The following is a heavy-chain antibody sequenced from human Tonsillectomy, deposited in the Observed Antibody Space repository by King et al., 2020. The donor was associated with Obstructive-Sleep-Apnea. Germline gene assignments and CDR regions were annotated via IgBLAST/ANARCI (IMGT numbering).Heavy chain of an antibody. Sequence: QLQESGPGLVKPSETLSLTCTVSGSSISSYYWRWIRQPPGKGLEWIGYIFYSGTTNYNPSLKSRFTILLDTSKNQFSLKLSSVTAADTAIYHLARHESGGQWFGDSMYPNSWFDPWGQGTLVTVSS. J-gene: IGHJ5*02. CDR3: ARHESGGQWFGDSMYPNSWFDP. D-gene: IGHD3-10*01. CDR1: GSSISSYY. V-gene: IGHV4-59*08. CDR2: IFYSGTT.